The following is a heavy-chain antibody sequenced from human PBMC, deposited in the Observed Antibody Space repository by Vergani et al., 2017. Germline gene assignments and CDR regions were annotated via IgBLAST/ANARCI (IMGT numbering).Heavy chain of an antibody. CDR1: GFSFKRYW. J-gene: IGHJ3*02. V-gene: IGHV3-48*01. CDR2: VTIGNISQ. Sequence: DVHLAESGGGFFQPGGSLRLSCSASGFSFKRYWLNWVRQAPGKGLKWVSYVTIGNISQSYADSVKGRFTITRDNAKNSLYLQMNILKVEDTAVYNCAREYSSSSGRGFDIWGQGTKVTVS. D-gene: IGHD6-6*01. CDR3: AREYSSSSGRGFDI.